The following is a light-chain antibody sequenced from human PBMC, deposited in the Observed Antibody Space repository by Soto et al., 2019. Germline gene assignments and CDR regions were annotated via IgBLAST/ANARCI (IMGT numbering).Light chain of an antibody. J-gene: IGKJ4*01. CDR1: QSLSSNY. Sequence: EIVLTQSPGTLSLSPGERATLSCRASQSLSSNYLAWYQQKPGQAPRLLIYGASSRATGIPDRFSGSGSGTDFTLTISRLEPEDFAVYYCQQYNHWPPWLTFGGGTKVEIK. V-gene: IGKV3-20*01. CDR2: GAS. CDR3: QQYNHWPPWLT.